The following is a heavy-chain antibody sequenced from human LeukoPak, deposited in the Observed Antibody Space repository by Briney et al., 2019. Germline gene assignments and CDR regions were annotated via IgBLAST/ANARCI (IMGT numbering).Heavy chain of an antibody. J-gene: IGHJ4*02. CDR3: ARDLDWNYADY. D-gene: IGHD1-7*01. CDR1: GGSISSYY. CDR2: IYSSGST. V-gene: IGHV4-4*07. Sequence: SSETLSLTCTVSGGSISSYYWSWIRQPAGKGLEWIGRIYSSGSTNYNPSLKSRVTMSVDTSKNQFSLIVISVTAADTAVYYCARDLDWNYADYWGQGTLVTVSS.